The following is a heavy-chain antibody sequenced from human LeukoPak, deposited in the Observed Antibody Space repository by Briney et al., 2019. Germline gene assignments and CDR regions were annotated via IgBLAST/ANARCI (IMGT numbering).Heavy chain of an antibody. V-gene: IGHV3-7*01. J-gene: IGHJ5*02. D-gene: IGHD2-15*01. Sequence: PGGSLRLSCAASGFTFSSYWMSWVRQAPGKGLEWVANIKEVGSEKYYVDSVKGRFTISRDNAKKSLYLQMNSLRAEDTAVYYCARSGGGARSNWFDPWGQGTLVTVSS. CDR2: IKEVGSEK. CDR3: ARSGGGARSNWFDP. CDR1: GFTFSSYW.